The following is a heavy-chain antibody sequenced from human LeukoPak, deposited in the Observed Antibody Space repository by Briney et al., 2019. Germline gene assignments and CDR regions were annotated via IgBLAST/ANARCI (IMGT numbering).Heavy chain of an antibody. V-gene: IGHV3-23*01. Sequence: GGSLRLSCAASGFTFSSYAMSWVRQAPGKELEWVSGISSSGSGGSTYYADSVKGRFTISRDNSKNTLYLQINSVRAEDTAVYYCARAYSSSWYDFWGQGTLVTVSS. D-gene: IGHD6-13*01. CDR2: ISSSGSGGST. J-gene: IGHJ5*01. CDR3: ARAYSSSWYDF. CDR1: GFTFSSYA.